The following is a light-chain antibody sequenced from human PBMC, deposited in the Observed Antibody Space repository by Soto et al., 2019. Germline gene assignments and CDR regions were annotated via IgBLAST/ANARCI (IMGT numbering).Light chain of an antibody. Sequence: EIVLTQSPGTLSLSPGESATLSCRASQSVSSSYLAWYQQKPGQAPRLLIYGASSRATGIAARFSGSGSGTDFTLTISRLEPEDFAVYYCQQYGSSRWTFGQGTKVDIK. J-gene: IGKJ1*01. CDR1: QSVSSSY. V-gene: IGKV3-20*01. CDR3: QQYGSSRWT. CDR2: GAS.